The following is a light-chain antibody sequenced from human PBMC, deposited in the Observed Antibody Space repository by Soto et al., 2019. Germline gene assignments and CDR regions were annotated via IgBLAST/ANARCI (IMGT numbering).Light chain of an antibody. CDR2: DNT. V-gene: IGLV3-21*02. Sequence: SYELTQPPSMSVAPGQAARLTCGGDDIGSKSVHWYQQKSGQAPVLVVYDNTARPSGLFARFSGFNSGTTATLTINSVEVGDEADYYCQVWHTGTCRWVFGGGTQLTVL. J-gene: IGLJ3*02. CDR3: QVWHTGTCRWV. CDR1: DIGSKS.